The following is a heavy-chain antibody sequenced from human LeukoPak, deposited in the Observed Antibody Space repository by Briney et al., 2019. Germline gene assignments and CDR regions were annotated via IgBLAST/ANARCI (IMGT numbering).Heavy chain of an antibody. CDR1: GGSFSGYY. CDR3: ARARDSSGYYLIKY. Sequence: SETLSLTCAVYGGSFSGYYWSWIRQPPGKGLEWIGEINHSGSTNYNPSLKSRVTISVDTSKNQFSLKLSSVTAADTAVYYCARARDSSGYYLIKYWGQGTLVTVSS. J-gene: IGHJ4*02. CDR2: INHSGST. D-gene: IGHD3-22*01. V-gene: IGHV4-34*01.